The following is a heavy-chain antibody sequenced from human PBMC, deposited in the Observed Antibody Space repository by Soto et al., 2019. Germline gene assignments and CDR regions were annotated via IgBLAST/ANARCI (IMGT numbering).Heavy chain of an antibody. V-gene: IGHV2-5*02. CDR1: GFSLMTSGVG. CDR2: IYWDDDK. CDR3: ARMYYYGSGSYYNGFDY. Sequence: SGPTLVNPTQTLTLTCTFSGFSLMTSGVGVGWIRQPPGKALEWLALIYWDDDKRYSPSLKSRLTITKDPSKNQVVLAMTNMDPVDTATYYCARMYYYGSGSYYNGFDYWGQGTLVTVSS. J-gene: IGHJ4*02. D-gene: IGHD3-10*01.